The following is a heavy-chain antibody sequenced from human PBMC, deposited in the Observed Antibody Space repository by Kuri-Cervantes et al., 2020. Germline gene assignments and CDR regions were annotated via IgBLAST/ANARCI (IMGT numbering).Heavy chain of an antibody. J-gene: IGHJ4*02. CDR1: GFTFSSYG. Sequence: GGSLRLSCAASGFTFSSYGMHWVRQAPGKGLEWVAVISYDGSNKYYVDSVKGRCTISRDNSKSALYLRLSSLGAEDTAVYYCARDRDYYDSSGFDYWGQGTLVTVSS. D-gene: IGHD3-22*01. V-gene: IGHV3-30*03. CDR3: ARDRDYYDSSGFDY. CDR2: ISYDGSNK.